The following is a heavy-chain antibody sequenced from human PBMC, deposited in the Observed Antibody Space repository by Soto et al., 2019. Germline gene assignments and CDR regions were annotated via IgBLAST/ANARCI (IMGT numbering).Heavy chain of an antibody. CDR2: IYYSGST. CDR3: ARDPRWLPGDY. Sequence: SETLSLTCTVSGGSISSSSYYWGWIRQPPGKGLEWIGSIYYSGSTYYNPSLKSRVTISVDTSKNQFSLNLSSVTAADTAVYYCARDPRWLPGDYWGQGTLVTVSS. V-gene: IGHV4-39*07. CDR1: GGSISSSSYY. D-gene: IGHD5-12*01. J-gene: IGHJ4*02.